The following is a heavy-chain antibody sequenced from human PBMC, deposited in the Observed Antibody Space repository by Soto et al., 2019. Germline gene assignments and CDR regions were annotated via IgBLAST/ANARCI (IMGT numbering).Heavy chain of an antibody. CDR2: INHSGST. D-gene: IGHD3-10*01. Sequence: SETLSLTCAVYGGSFSGYYWSWIRQPPGKGLEWIGEINHSGSTNYNPSLKSRVTISVDTSKNQFSLKLSSVTAADTAVYYCARPSTGVFDYWGQGTLVTVSS. J-gene: IGHJ4*02. CDR3: ARPSTGVFDY. V-gene: IGHV4-34*01. CDR1: GGSFSGYY.